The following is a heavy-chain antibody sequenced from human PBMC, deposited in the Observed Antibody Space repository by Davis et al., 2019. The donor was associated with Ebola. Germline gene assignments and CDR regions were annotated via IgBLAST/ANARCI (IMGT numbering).Heavy chain of an antibody. D-gene: IGHD3-22*01. J-gene: IGHJ6*04. V-gene: IGHV1-69*13. CDR1: GGTFSSYA. Sequence: SVKVSCKASGGTFSSYAISWVRQAPGQGLEWMGGIIPIFGTANYAQKFQGRVTITADESTSTAYMELSSLRSEDTAVYYCARVGPHYYDSSGYYFDYYYYGMDVWGKGTTVTVSS. CDR2: IIPIFGTA. CDR3: ARVGPHYYDSSGYYFDYYYYGMDV.